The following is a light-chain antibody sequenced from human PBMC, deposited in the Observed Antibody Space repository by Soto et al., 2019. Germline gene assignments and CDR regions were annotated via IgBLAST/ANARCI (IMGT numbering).Light chain of an antibody. CDR1: QSFRGL. Sequence: EVVLTQSPFTLSLSPGEIATLSCRASQSFRGLLAWYQQKPGQAPRLLIYGASNRATGIPDRLSGSGSGTDFTLTISRLEPEDFAVYYCQQYGSSGTFGQGTKVDIK. CDR3: QQYGSSGT. V-gene: IGKV3-20*01. J-gene: IGKJ1*01. CDR2: GAS.